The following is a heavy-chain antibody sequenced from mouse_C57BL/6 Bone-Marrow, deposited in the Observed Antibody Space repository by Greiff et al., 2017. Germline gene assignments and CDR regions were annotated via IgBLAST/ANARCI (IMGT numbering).Heavy chain of an antibody. D-gene: IGHD1-1*01. Sequence: EVQLQQSGAELVRPGASVKLSCTASGFNIKDDYMHWVKQRPEQGLEWMGWIDPENGDTEYASKFQGKATITADTSSNTAYLQLSSLTSEDTAVYYCTTYYGSSYAWFAYWGQGTLVTVSA. V-gene: IGHV14-4*01. CDR3: TTYYGSSYAWFAY. CDR1: GFNIKDDY. J-gene: IGHJ3*01. CDR2: IDPENGDT.